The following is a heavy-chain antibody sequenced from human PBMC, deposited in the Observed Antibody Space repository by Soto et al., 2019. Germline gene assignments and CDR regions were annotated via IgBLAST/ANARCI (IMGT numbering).Heavy chain of an antibody. D-gene: IGHD1-20*01. Sequence: QVQLVQSGAEVKKPGSSVRVSCKASGGTFSSYTINWVRQAPGQGLEWMGRVVPKIGSRNLVRKFQGRLTLTADKSTLTAYMELSSLRSEDTAVYYGAGGGLVSNWSDGNFCHWGQGTRVTGSS. CDR3: AGGGLVSNWSDGNFCH. CDR2: VVPKIGSR. CDR1: GGTFSSYT. V-gene: IGHV1-69*02. J-gene: IGHJ4*02.